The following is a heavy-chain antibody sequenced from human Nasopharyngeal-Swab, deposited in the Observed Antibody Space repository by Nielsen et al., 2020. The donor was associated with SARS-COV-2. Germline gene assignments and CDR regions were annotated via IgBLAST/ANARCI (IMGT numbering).Heavy chain of an antibody. Sequence: GGSLSLSCSSSAFSVPSPYMYWVRQAPGKGLEWVSVIYSGGTTYYADSVKGRFTISRDNSKNTLYLQMNSLRAEDTAVYYCARGDSGTYDDPYYYLYYYMDVWGKGTTVTVSS. CDR1: AFSVPSPY. V-gene: IGHV3-53*01. J-gene: IGHJ6*03. CDR2: IYSGGTT. CDR3: ARGDSGTYDDPYYYLYYYMDV. D-gene: IGHD1-26*01.